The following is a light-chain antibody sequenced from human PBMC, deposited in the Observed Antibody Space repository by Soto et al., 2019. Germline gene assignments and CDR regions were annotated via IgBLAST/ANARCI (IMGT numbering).Light chain of an antibody. Sequence: EIILTQSPDTLSLSPGERATLSCRASQTVSSNYLAWCQQRPGQAPRLLIYGASTRAAGIPDRFSGSRSGRDFTLTITRLEPEDSAVYFCQQYTGPTTTFGQGTRLEIK. CDR2: GAS. CDR3: QQYTGPTTT. J-gene: IGKJ5*01. CDR1: QTVSSNY. V-gene: IGKV3-20*01.